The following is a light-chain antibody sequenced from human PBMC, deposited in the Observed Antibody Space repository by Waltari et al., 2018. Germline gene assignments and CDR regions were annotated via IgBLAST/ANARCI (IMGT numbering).Light chain of an antibody. CDR3: SAYAGSNNLL. CDR2: EVQ. CDR1: SSDVGPYNY. V-gene: IGLV2-8*01. Sequence: QSALTQPPSPSGSPGQSVTIPRTGTSSDVGPYNYVSWYQQRPGSAPTLIVYEVQKRPSGVPDRFSGSKSGNTAYLTVSGLQGEDEAEYFCSAYAGSNNLLFGGGTKLTVL. J-gene: IGLJ3*02.